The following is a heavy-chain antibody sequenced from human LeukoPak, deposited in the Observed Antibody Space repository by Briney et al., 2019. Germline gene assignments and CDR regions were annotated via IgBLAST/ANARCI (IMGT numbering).Heavy chain of an antibody. CDR2: IYYSGNM. V-gene: IGHV4-59*12. Sequence: PSETLSLTCAVSGGSISPYYWSWIRQPPGKGLEWIGYIYYSGNMNYNPSLKSRVTISVDASKNQFSLKLSSVTAADTAVYYCASSGYFDYWGQGTLVTVSS. CDR1: GGSISPYY. CDR3: ASSGYFDY. J-gene: IGHJ4*02.